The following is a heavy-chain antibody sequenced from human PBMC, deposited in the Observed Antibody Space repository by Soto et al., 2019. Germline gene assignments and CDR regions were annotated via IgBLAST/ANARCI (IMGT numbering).Heavy chain of an antibody. CDR2: ISGSGGST. J-gene: IGHJ6*02. CDR3: AKDRPNYYGSGSYYNVNYYYGMDV. Sequence: GGSLRLSCAASGFTFSSYAMSWVRQAPGKGLEWVSAISGSGGSTYYADSVKGRFTISRDNSKNTLYLQMNSLRAEDTAVYYCAKDRPNYYGSGSYYNVNYYYGMDVWGQGTTVTVSS. CDR1: GFTFSSYA. D-gene: IGHD3-10*01. V-gene: IGHV3-23*01.